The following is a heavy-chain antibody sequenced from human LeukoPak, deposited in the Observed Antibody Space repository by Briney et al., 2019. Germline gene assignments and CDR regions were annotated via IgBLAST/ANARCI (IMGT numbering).Heavy chain of an antibody. D-gene: IGHD6-13*01. CDR2: IYYSGRT. V-gene: IGHV4-30-2*01. J-gene: IGHJ5*02. Sequence: SQTLSLTCAVSGGSISSGGYSWSWIRQPPGKGLEWIGYIYYSGRTYYNPSLKSRVTISVDRSKNQFSLKLSSVTAADTAVYYCARGGQQLDPWGQGTLVTVSS. CDR1: GGSISSGGYS. CDR3: ARGGQQLDP.